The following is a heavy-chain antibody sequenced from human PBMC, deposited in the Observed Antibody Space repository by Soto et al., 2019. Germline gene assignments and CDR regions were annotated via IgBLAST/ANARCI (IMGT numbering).Heavy chain of an antibody. V-gene: IGHV1-69*01. D-gene: IGHD1-26*01. CDR3: AREEGAGGSYPPPFDY. J-gene: IGHJ4*02. CDR2: IIPIFGTA. CDR1: GGTFSSYA. Sequence: QVQLVQSGAEVKKPGSSVKVSCKASGGTFSSYAISWVRQAPGQGLEWMGGIIPIFGTANYAQKFQGRVTITADESTRTAYMELSSLRSEDTAVYYFAREEGAGGSYPPPFDYWGQGTLVTVSS.